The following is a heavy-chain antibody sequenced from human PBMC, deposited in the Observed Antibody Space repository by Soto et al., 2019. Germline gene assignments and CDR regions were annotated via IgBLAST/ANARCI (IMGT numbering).Heavy chain of an antibody. Sequence: GGSLRLSCAASGFTFSSYGMHWVRQAPGKGLEWVAVISYDGSNKYYADSVKGRFTISRDNSKNTLYLQMNSLRAEDTAVYYCANQSRIAVAGLDHWGQGTLVTVSS. J-gene: IGHJ4*02. D-gene: IGHD6-19*01. CDR3: ANQSRIAVAGLDH. CDR1: GFTFSSYG. V-gene: IGHV3-30*18. CDR2: ISYDGSNK.